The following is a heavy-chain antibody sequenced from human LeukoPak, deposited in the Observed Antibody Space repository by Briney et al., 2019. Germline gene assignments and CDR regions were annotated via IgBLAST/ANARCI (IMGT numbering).Heavy chain of an antibody. Sequence: RPGGSLRLSCAASGFTFDDYGMSWVRQAPGKGLEWVSGINWNGGSTGYADSVKGRFTISRDNAKNSLYLQMNSLRAEDTALYYCARDAKVSRVTNRFNYYYMDVWGKGATVTVSS. CDR2: INWNGGST. V-gene: IGHV3-20*04. CDR3: ARDAKVSRVTNRFNYYYMDV. D-gene: IGHD4-17*01. CDR1: GFTFDDYG. J-gene: IGHJ6*03.